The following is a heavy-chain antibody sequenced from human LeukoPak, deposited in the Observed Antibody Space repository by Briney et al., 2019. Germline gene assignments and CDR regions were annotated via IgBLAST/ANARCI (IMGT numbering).Heavy chain of an antibody. CDR3: ARPSGIRKPADY. J-gene: IGHJ4*02. CDR2: ISYDGSNK. D-gene: IGHD2-21*01. V-gene: IGHV3-30-3*01. CDR1: GFTFSSYA. Sequence: PGGSLRLSCAASGFTFSSYAMHWVRQAPGKGLEWVAVISYDGSNKYYADSVKGRFTISRDNSKNTLYLQMNSLRAEDTAVYYCARPSGIRKPADYWGQGTLVTVSS.